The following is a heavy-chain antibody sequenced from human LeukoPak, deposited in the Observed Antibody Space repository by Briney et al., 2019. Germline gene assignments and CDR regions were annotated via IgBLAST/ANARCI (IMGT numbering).Heavy chain of an antibody. D-gene: IGHD4-11*01. CDR1: GFPFSSYA. CDR3: AKTALTTVTTNFDY. V-gene: IGHV3-23*01. Sequence: AGGSLRLSCAASGFPFSSYAMSWVRQAPGKGLEWGWAISGSGGSTYYADSVKGRFTISRDNSKNTLYLQMNSLRAEDTAVYYCAKTALTTVTTNFDYWGQGTLVTVSS. CDR2: ISGSGGST. J-gene: IGHJ4*02.